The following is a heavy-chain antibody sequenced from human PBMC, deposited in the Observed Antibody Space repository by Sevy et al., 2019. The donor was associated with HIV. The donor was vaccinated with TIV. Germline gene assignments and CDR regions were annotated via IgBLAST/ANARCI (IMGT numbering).Heavy chain of an antibody. V-gene: IGHV4-39*02. CDR2: IYYSGST. CDR1: GGSISGSDYY. CDR3: ARRRVEDYYGSGTPPLVNGAFDI. Sequence: SETLSLTCSVSGGSISGSDYYWGWVRQPPGKGLEWIGSIYYSGSTYYNPSLKSRVTISVDTSKNHFSLNLRSVTAADTAVYYCARRRVEDYYGSGTPPLVNGAFDIWGQGTMVTVSS. J-gene: IGHJ3*02. D-gene: IGHD3-10*01.